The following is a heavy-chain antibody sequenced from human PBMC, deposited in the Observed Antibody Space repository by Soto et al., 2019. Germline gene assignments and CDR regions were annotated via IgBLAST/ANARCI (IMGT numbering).Heavy chain of an antibody. CDR3: ARMGDFWSGPGELDP. CDR1: GGSISSSSYY. CDR2: VYYNGFT. J-gene: IGHJ5*02. Sequence: SETLSLTCTVSGGSISSSSYYWAWNRQSPGKGLEWIGSVYYNGFTYYNPSLKSRVTISVDTSKNQFSLKLTSVTAADTAVYYCARMGDFWSGPGELDPWGQGTLVTVPQ. D-gene: IGHD3-3*01. V-gene: IGHV4-39*01.